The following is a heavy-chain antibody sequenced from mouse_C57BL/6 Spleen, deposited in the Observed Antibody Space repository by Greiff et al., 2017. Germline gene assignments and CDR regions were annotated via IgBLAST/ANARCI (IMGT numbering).Heavy chain of an antibody. CDR1: GYAFSSYW. CDR3: ARRDYDDY. J-gene: IGHJ2*01. Sequence: VQLQQSGAELVKPGASVKLSCKASGYAFSSYWMHWVKQRPGKGLEWIGQFYPGDGDTNYNGKFKGKATLTADKSSSTAYMQLSSLTSEDSAVYFCARRDYDDYCGQGTTLTVSS. V-gene: IGHV1-80*01. CDR2: FYPGDGDT. D-gene: IGHD2-4*01.